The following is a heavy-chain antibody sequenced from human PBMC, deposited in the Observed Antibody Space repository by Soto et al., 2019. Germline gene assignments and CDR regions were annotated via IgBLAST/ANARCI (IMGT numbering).Heavy chain of an antibody. Sequence: GESLKISCKGSGYSFTSYWIGWVRQMPGKGLEWMGIIYPGDSDTRYSPSFQGQVTISADKSISTAYLQWSSLKASDTAMYYCARPHDYGDYHYGMDVWGQGTTVTVSS. J-gene: IGHJ6*02. CDR1: GYSFTSYW. D-gene: IGHD4-17*01. CDR3: ARPHDYGDYHYGMDV. V-gene: IGHV5-51*01. CDR2: IYPGDSDT.